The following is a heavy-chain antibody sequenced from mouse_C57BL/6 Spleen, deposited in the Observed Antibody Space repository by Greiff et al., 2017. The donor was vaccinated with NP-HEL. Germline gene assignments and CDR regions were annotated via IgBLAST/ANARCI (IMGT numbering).Heavy chain of an antibody. Sequence: EVQLQQSGPELVKPGASVKMSCKASGYTFTDYNMHWVKQSHGKSLEWIGYINPNNGGTSYNQKFKGKATLTVNKSSSTAYMELRSLTSEDSAVYYCARDYYGSSYEFAYWGQGTRVTVSA. CDR1: GYTFTDYN. V-gene: IGHV1-22*01. CDR3: ARDYYGSSYEFAY. J-gene: IGHJ3*01. D-gene: IGHD1-1*01. CDR2: INPNNGGT.